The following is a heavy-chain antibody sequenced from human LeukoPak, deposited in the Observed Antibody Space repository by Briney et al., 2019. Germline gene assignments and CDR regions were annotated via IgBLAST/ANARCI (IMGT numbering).Heavy chain of an antibody. J-gene: IGHJ4*02. CDR1: GFTFATYA. Sequence: GGSLRLSCEASGFTFATYAMNWVRQTPGKGLEWVAAITGSGGGGVAYYADSVEGRFTVSRDDSKNTVFLQMNSLSADDTAVYFCAKGAYGYYFDYWGQGTVVTVSS. V-gene: IGHV3-23*01. CDR3: AKGAYGYYFDY. D-gene: IGHD5-12*01. CDR2: ITGSGGGGVA.